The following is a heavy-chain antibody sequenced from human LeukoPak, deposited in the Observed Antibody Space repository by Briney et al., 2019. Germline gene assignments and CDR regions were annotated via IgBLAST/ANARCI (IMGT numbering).Heavy chain of an antibody. CDR2: ISDSGSNT. Sequence: GGSLRLSCAASGFTFSNYNMNWVRQTPGKGLEWVSSISDSGSNTYYADSVTGRFTISRDNSKNTVYLQLNSLRAEDTAIYYCANSYSSSSAFYFDYWGQGTLVTVSS. CDR3: ANSYSSSSAFYFDY. V-gene: IGHV3-23*01. CDR1: GFTFSNYN. D-gene: IGHD6-6*01. J-gene: IGHJ4*02.